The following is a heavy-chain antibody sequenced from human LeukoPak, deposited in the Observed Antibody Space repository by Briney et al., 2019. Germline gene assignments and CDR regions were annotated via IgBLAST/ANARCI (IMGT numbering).Heavy chain of an antibody. CDR3: ARGRATAFNY. D-gene: IGHD1-26*01. Sequence: PSETLSLTCTVSGGSISSGDYYWSWIRQPPGKGLEWIGYIYYSGSTYYNPSLKSRITISLDTSKNQFSLKLNSVTAADTAVYYCARGRATAFNYWGQGTLVTVSS. J-gene: IGHJ4*02. CDR2: IYYSGST. V-gene: IGHV4-30-4*01. CDR1: GGSISSGDYY.